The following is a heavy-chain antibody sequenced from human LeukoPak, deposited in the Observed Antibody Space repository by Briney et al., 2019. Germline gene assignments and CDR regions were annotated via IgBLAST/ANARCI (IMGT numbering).Heavy chain of an antibody. J-gene: IGHJ4*02. CDR1: GFTFSSYS. D-gene: IGHD1-20*01. CDR2: ISSSSSYI. V-gene: IGHV3-21*01. Sequence: GGSLTLSCAASGFTFSSYSMNWVRQAPGKGLEWVSTISSSSSYIYYADSVKGRFTISRDNAKNSLYLQMNSLRAEDTAVYYCARARITGTTLPVDYWGQGNLVSVSS. CDR3: ARARITGTTLPVDY.